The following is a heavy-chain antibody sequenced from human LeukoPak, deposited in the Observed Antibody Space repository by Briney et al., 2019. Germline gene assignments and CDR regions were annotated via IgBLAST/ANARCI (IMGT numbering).Heavy chain of an antibody. CDR2: MNPNSGNT. CDR1: GYTFTSYD. D-gene: IGHD3-10*02. Sequence: ASVKVSCRASGYTFTSYDINWVRQATGQGLEWMGWMNPNSGNTGYAQKFQGRVTMTRNTSISTAYMELSSLRAEDTAVYYCARDYVTMAPDYGGLGTLVTVSS. J-gene: IGHJ4*02. V-gene: IGHV1-8*01. CDR3: ARDYVTMAPDY.